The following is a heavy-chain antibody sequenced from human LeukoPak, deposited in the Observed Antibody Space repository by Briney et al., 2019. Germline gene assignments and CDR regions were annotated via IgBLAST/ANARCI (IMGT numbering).Heavy chain of an antibody. J-gene: IGHJ4*02. CDR3: ARDSGGHSSSWFDY. V-gene: IGHV1-69*04. D-gene: IGHD6-13*01. Sequence: SVKVSCKASGGTFSSYAISWVRQAPGQGLEWMGRIIPILGIANYAQKFQGRVTITADKSTSTAYMKLSSLRSEDTAVYYCARDSGGHSSSWFDYWGQGTLVTVSS. CDR1: GGTFSSYA. CDR2: IIPILGIA.